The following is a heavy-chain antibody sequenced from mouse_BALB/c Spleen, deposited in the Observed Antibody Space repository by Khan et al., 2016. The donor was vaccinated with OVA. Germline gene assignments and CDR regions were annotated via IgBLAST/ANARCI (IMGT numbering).Heavy chain of an antibody. Sequence: EVQLQESGPGLVKPSQSLSLTCTVTVYSITSDYAWNWIRQFPGNKLEWMGYISYSGSTSYNPSLKSRISITRDTSKNQFFLQLNSVTTEDTATYYCARDYGSSYYYFDYWGPGTTLPVSS. D-gene: IGHD1-1*01. CDR2: ISYSGST. CDR1: VYSITSDYA. CDR3: ARDYGSSYYYFDY. V-gene: IGHV3-2*02. J-gene: IGHJ2*01.